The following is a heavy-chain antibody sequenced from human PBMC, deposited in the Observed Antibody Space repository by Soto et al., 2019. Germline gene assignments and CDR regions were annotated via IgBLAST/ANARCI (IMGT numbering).Heavy chain of an antibody. V-gene: IGHV1-69*13. CDR2: IIPIFGTA. CDR1: GGTFSSYA. J-gene: IGHJ5*02. D-gene: IGHD5-12*01. CDR3: AREPTSRDGYNYNWFDP. Sequence: ASVKVSCKASGGTFSSYAISWVRQAPGQGLEWMGGIIPIFGTANYAQKFQGRVTITADESTSTAYMELSSLRSEDTAVYYCAREPTSRDGYNYNWFDPWGQGTLVTV.